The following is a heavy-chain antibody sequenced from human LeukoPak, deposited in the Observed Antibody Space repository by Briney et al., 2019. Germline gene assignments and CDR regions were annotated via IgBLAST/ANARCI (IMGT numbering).Heavy chain of an antibody. CDR2: IRSEAYGGTT. V-gene: IGHV3-49*03. J-gene: IGHJ5*02. D-gene: IGHD3-16*01. Sequence: GGSLRLSCTASGFTFGDYAMSWFRQAPGKGLEWVGFIRSEAYGGTTEYAASVKGRFTISRDDSKSIAYLQMNSLKTEDTAVYYCTRGNGGFDNWFDPWGQGTLVTVSS. CDR1: GFTFGDYA. CDR3: TRGNGGFDNWFDP.